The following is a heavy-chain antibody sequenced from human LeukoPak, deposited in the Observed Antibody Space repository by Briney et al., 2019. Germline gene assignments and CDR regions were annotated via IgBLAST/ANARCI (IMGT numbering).Heavy chain of an antibody. Sequence: PGRSLRLSCAAPGFTFSSYGMHWVRQAPGKGLEWVAVISYDGSNKYYADSVKGRFTISRDNSKNTLYLRMNSLRAEDTAVYYCARDTRQSAFDIWGQGTMVTVSS. CDR1: GFTFSSYG. D-gene: IGHD1-1*01. CDR3: ARDTRQSAFDI. V-gene: IGHV3-30*03. CDR2: ISYDGSNK. J-gene: IGHJ3*02.